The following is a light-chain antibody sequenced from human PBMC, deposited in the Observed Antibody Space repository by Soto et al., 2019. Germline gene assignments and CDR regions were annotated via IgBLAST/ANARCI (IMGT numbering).Light chain of an antibody. V-gene: IGLV3-21*04. CDR2: YDS. Sequence: SYELTQPPSVSVAPGKTARITCGGNNIGSKSVHWYQQKPGQAPVLVIYYDSDRPSGIPERFSGSNSGNTATLTISRVEAVDEADYYCQVWDSSSDREVVFGGGTKLTVL. J-gene: IGLJ2*01. CDR3: QVWDSSSDREVV. CDR1: NIGSKS.